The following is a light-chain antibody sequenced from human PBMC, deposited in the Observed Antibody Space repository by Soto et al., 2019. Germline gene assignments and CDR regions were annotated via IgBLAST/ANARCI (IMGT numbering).Light chain of an antibody. CDR2: EVS. CDR1: SSDIGAYDY. Sequence: QSALTQPASVSGSPGQSIIISCTGTSSDIGAYDYVSWYQQHPGIAPKLMIYEVSNRPSGASNRFSGSRSGNAASLTISGLQAEDEADYYCSSYTTSSTLVFGGGTKLTVL. J-gene: IGLJ2*01. CDR3: SSYTTSSTLV. V-gene: IGLV2-14*01.